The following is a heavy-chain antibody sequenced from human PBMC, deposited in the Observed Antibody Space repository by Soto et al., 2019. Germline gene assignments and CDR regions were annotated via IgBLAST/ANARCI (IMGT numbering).Heavy chain of an antibody. CDR3: ARGDATKIVVTTYYGMDV. V-gene: IGHV1-69*05. CDR1: GGTLSNYG. Sequence: QVQLVQSGAEVKKPGSSVKVSCKASGGTLSNYGISWVRQAPGQGLEWMGGIIPVFGTANYAQKFQGRVTITPDETTTTVYMDWRRLRSADTAVYYCARGDATKIVVTTYYGMDVWGQGPRSPSP. CDR2: IIPVFGTA. D-gene: IGHD4-17*01. J-gene: IGHJ6*02.